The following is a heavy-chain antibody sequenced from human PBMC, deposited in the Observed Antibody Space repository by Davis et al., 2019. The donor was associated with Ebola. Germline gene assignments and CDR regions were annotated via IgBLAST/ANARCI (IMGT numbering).Heavy chain of an antibody. CDR1: GFTVSSNY. CDR2: IYSGGST. J-gene: IGHJ4*02. CDR3: ARDRGYSSGWFDY. V-gene: IGHV3-53*01. Sequence: GGSLRLSCAASGFTVSSNYMSWVRQAPGKGLEWVSLIYSGGSTYYADSVKGRFTISRDNSKNTLYLQMNSLRAEDTAVYYCARDRGYSSGWFDYWGQGTLVTVSS. D-gene: IGHD6-19*01.